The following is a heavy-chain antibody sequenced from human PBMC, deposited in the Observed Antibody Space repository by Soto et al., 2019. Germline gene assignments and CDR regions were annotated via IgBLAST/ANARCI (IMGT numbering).Heavy chain of an antibody. Sequence: QVQLVQSGAEVKKPGASVKVSCKASGYTFTSYYFHWVRQAPGQGLEWMGIINPSGDSTYAQKFQGRVTMTRDTSTSTVYMGLSSLRSEDTSVYYCARVYCSDGSCYSIDYWGQGTLVTVSS. D-gene: IGHD2-15*01. CDR1: GYTFTSYY. CDR2: INPSGDST. J-gene: IGHJ4*02. CDR3: ARVYCSDGSCYSIDY. V-gene: IGHV1-46*03.